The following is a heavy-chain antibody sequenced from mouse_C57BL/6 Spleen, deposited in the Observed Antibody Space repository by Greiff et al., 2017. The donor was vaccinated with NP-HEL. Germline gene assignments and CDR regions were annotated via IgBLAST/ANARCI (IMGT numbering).Heavy chain of an antibody. CDR3: VRSTMVTTRAMDY. CDR1: GYTFTSYW. Sequence: QVQLQQPGAELVMPGASVKLSCKASGYTFTSYWMHWVKQRPGQGLEWIGEIDPSDSYTNSNQKFKGKSTLTVDKSSSTAYMQLSSLTSEDSAVYYCVRSTMVTTRAMDYWGQGTSVTVSS. D-gene: IGHD2-2*01. J-gene: IGHJ4*01. CDR2: IDPSDSYT. V-gene: IGHV1-69*01.